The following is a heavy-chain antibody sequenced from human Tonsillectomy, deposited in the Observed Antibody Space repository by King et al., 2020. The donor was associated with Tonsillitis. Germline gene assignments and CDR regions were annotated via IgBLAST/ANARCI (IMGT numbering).Heavy chain of an antibody. J-gene: IGHJ6*02. CDR1: GGSFRGHS. V-gene: IGHV4-34*01. Sequence: VQLQQWGAGLLKPSETLSLTCAVYGGSFRGHSWSWIRQSPGKGLEWIGEINHSGNTNFNPSLKSRVTISVDTSKSQFSLKLSSVTAADTAVYYCASPTNYYYAMDVWGQGTTVTVSS. CDR3: ASPTNYYYAMDV. CDR2: INHSGNT.